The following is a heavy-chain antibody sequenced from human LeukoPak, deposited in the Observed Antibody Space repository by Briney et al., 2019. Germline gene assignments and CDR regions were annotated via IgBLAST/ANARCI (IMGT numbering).Heavy chain of an antibody. J-gene: IGHJ4*02. CDR1: GFTFSSYS. D-gene: IGHD6-13*01. CDR3: ARVSVAGTGPDY. V-gene: IGHV4-59*01. CDR2: MSNSGHT. Sequence: GSLRLSCAASGFTFSSYSMNWIRQPPGKGLEWIGFMSNSGHTDSSPSLKSRVTISLDTSKSQFSLKLNSVTAADTAVYYCARVSVAGTGPDYWGQGTLVTVSS.